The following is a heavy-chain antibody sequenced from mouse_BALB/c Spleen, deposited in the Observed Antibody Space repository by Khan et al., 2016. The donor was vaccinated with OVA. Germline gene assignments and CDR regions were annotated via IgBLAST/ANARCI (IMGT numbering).Heavy chain of an antibody. D-gene: IGHD1-1*01. CDR3: AIVPYYGSSPCYFDY. CDR2: ISSGGST. CDR1: GFTFSSYD. Sequence: EVELVESGGGLVKPGGSLKLSCAASGFTFSSYDMSWVRQTPEKRLAWVASISSGGSTYYPDSVKDRFTISRDNVRNILSLQMSSLRSEDTAMDYCAIVPYYGSSPCYFDYWGQGTTLTVSS. J-gene: IGHJ2*01. V-gene: IGHV5-6-5*01.